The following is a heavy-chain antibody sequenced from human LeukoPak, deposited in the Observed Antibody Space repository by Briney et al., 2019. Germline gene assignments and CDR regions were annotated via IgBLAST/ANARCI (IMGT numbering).Heavy chain of an antibody. Sequence: ASVKVSCKASGYTFTSYGITWVRQAPGQGLEWIGWISAYNGNTKNAQKLQGRVTMTTDTSTSTAYMELRSLRSDDTAVYYCARDGYQPLDVTYFQHWGQGTLVTVSS. V-gene: IGHV1-18*01. CDR2: ISAYNGNT. D-gene: IGHD2-2*01. J-gene: IGHJ1*01. CDR1: GYTFTSYG. CDR3: ARDGYQPLDVTYFQH.